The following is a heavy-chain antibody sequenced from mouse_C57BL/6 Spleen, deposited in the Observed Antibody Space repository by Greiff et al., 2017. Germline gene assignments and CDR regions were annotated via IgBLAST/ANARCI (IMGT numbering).Heavy chain of an antibody. CDR2: IYPGSGST. V-gene: IGHV1-55*01. Sequence: QVQLQQPGAELVQPGASVKMSCKASGYTFTSYWITWVKQRPGQGLEWIGDIYPGSGSTNYNEKFKSKATLTVDTSSSTAYMQLSSLTSEDSAVYYCARGGSSPYDFDYWGQGTTLTVSS. CDR3: ARGGSSPYDFDY. CDR1: GYTFTSYW. D-gene: IGHD1-1*01. J-gene: IGHJ2*01.